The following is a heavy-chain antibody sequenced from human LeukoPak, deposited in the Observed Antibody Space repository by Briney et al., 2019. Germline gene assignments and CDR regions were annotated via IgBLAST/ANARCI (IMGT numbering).Heavy chain of an antibody. D-gene: IGHD3-9*01. V-gene: IGHV4-59*08. Sequence: AETLSLTCSVSGGSMNSYYWSWIRQSPGKGLEWIGYIYYSGSTNYNPSLKSRVTISVDTSKNQFSLKLSSVTAADTAVYYCARHVWLQPFDYWGQG. CDR1: GGSMNSYY. J-gene: IGHJ4*02. CDR3: ARHVWLQPFDY. CDR2: IYYSGST.